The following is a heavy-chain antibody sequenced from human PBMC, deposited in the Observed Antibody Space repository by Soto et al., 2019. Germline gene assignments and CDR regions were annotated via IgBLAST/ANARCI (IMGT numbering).Heavy chain of an antibody. J-gene: IGHJ4*02. CDR3: SRGTYYPQSSGLHADY. Sequence: LRLSCATSGFSFNDYAMYWVRQAPGQGLEWVAIISSDGHHQFYLDNLRGRFTVSRDNSKNTLYLQMNSLRPEDTAVYYCSRGTYYPQSSGLHADYWGPGTVVTVSP. V-gene: IGHV3-30*03. CDR2: ISSDGHHQ. D-gene: IGHD3-22*01. CDR1: GFSFNDYA.